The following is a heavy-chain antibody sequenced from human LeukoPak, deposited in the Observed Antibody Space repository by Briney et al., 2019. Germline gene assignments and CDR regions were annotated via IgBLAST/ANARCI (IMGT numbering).Heavy chain of an antibody. D-gene: IGHD4-11*01. CDR1: GFNFSSYE. J-gene: IGHJ6*02. CDR3: ARFHDYSNYGRYYYYGMDV. Sequence: PWGSLRLSCAASGFNFSSYEMNWVRQAPGKGLDTVSYISSSGSTIYYADSVKGRFTISRDNAKNSLYLQMNSLRAEDTAVYYCARFHDYSNYGRYYYYGMDVWGQGTTVTASS. V-gene: IGHV3-48*03. CDR2: ISSSGSTI.